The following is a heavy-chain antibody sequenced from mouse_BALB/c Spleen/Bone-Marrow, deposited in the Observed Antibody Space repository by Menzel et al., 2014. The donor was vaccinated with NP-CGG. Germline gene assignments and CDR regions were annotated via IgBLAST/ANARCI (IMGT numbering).Heavy chain of an antibody. CDR3: TRSNGNWFDY. D-gene: IGHD2-1*01. V-gene: IGHV1S81*02. Sequence: QVQLQQSGAELVKPGASVKLSCKASGCTFTSYYIYWVKQRPGQGLEWIGEIIPSNGGTNFNEKFKSKATLTADKSSSTAYMQHSSLTSEDSAVYYCTRSNGNWFDYWGQGTLVTVSA. J-gene: IGHJ3*01. CDR2: IIPSNGGT. CDR1: GCTFTSYY.